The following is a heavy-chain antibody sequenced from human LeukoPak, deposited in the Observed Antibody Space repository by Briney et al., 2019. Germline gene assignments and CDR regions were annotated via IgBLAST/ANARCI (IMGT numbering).Heavy chain of an antibody. CDR3: AKDVAYRDYDHFDY. V-gene: IGHV3-23*01. CDR1: GFTFTTYA. Sequence: GGSLRLSCAASGFTFTTYAMSSVRQAPGEGLEWVSAICGGVDSTFYADSVKGGFTISRDNSQKTLYLHMKNLRAEDTAVYYCAKDVAYRDYDHFDYGDRGTRVIVSA. D-gene: IGHD4-17*01. J-gene: IGHJ4*02. CDR2: ICGGVDST.